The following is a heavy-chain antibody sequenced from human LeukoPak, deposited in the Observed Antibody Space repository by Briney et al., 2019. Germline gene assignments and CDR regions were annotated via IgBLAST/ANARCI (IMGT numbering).Heavy chain of an antibody. CDR2: MNLNSGNT. J-gene: IGHJ4*02. V-gene: IGHV1-8*01. D-gene: IGHD4-17*01. Sequence: ASVKVSCTASGYTLTSFDINWVRQATGQGLEWMGWMNLNSGNTGSAQKLQGRITMTRNTSITTAYMELSSLRSEDTAVYYCARGNKDYGEYARGLSDYWGQGTLVTVSS. CDR1: GYTLTSFD. CDR3: ARGNKDYGEYARGLSDY.